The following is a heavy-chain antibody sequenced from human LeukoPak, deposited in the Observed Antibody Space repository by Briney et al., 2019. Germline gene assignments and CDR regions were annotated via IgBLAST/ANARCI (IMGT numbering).Heavy chain of an antibody. J-gene: IGHJ4*02. CDR3: ARYGCSSSCYGFDC. D-gene: IGHD2-2*01. CDR2: IKPDGSEK. V-gene: IGHV3-7*03. Sequence: GGSLRLSCAASGFTFSSFWMTWVRQAPGKGLEWVANIKPDGSEKSYVDSVKGRFTISRDNAKNSLSLQMGSLTAEDTAVYYCARYGCSSSCYGFDCWGQGTLVTVSS. CDR1: GFTFSSFW.